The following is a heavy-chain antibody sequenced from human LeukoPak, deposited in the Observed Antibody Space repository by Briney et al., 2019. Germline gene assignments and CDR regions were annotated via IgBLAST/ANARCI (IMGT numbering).Heavy chain of an antibody. CDR1: VYTFTSYG. Sequence: ASVKVSCKASVYTFTSYGISWVRQAPGQGLEWVGWIYAYNGNTNYAQKLQGRVTMTTDTSTSTDYMELRSLRSDDTAVYYCARVPRSWELCSAFDIWGQGTMVTVSS. CDR2: IYAYNGNT. J-gene: IGHJ3*02. CDR3: ARVPRSWELCSAFDI. D-gene: IGHD1-26*01. V-gene: IGHV1-18*01.